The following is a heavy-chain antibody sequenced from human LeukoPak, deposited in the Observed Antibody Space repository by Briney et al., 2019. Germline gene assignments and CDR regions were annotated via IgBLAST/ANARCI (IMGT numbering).Heavy chain of an antibody. D-gene: IGHD3-22*01. CDR3: ARDGAYYDSSGTRYYYYGMDV. V-gene: IGHV1-2*02. CDR1: GYTFTGYY. J-gene: IGHJ6*02. CDR2: INPNSGGT. Sequence: ASVKVSCKASGYTFTGYYMHWVRQAPGQGLEWMGWINPNSGGTNYAQKFQGRVTMTRDTSISTAYMELSRLRSDDTAVYYCARDGAYYDSSGTRYYYYGMDVWGQGTTVTVSS.